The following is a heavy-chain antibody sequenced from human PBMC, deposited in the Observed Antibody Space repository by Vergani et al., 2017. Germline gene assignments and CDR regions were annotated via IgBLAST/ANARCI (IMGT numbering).Heavy chain of an antibody. J-gene: IGHJ6*02. CDR2: IYSGGST. Sequence: EVQLVESGGGLVQPGGSLRLSCAASGFTVSSNYMSWVRQAPGKGLEWVSVIYSGGSTYYADSVKGRFTIYRDNSKNTLYLQMNRLRAEETAVYYCARRPSSVGATFSGYYGMDVWGQGTTVTVSS. V-gene: IGHV3-66*02. CDR1: GFTVSSNY. D-gene: IGHD1-26*01. CDR3: ARRPSSVGATFSGYYGMDV.